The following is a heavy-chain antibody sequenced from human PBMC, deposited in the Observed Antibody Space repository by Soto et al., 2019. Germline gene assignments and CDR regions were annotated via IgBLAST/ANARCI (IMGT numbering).Heavy chain of an antibody. J-gene: IGHJ6*02. Sequence: ASVKVSCKASGFTFTSSAVQWVRQARGQRLEWIGWIVVGSGNTNYAQQFRERVTITRDMSTGTAYMQLSSLRSDDTAVYYCAARGATGSSYYSGLDVWGQGTTVTVSS. CDR1: GFTFTSSA. CDR3: AARGATGSSYYSGLDV. CDR2: IVVGSGNT. D-gene: IGHD3-16*01. V-gene: IGHV1-58*01.